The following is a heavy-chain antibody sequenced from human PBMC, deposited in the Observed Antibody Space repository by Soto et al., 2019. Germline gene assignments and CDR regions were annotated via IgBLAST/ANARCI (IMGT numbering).Heavy chain of an antibody. J-gene: IGHJ4*02. D-gene: IGHD5-12*01. CDR1: GFSLSTTGVA. CDR3: AHSQRGPRDF. V-gene: IGHV2-5*02. CDR2: IYWDDDK. Sequence: QITLKESGPTLVRPTQTLTLTCTFSGFSLSTTGVAVAWIRQPPGEALEWLALIYWDDDKRYNSSLKSRLTITKDTSRDQVVLAMTNMDPMDTATYFCAHSQRGPRDFWGPGILVTGS.